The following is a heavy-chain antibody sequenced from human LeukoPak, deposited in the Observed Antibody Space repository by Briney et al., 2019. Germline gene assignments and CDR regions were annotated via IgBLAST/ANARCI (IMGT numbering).Heavy chain of an antibody. CDR2: ISSSSSYI. CDR3: ASNYYGSGSYYNADDY. D-gene: IGHD3-10*01. V-gene: IGHV3-21*01. J-gene: IGHJ4*02. Sequence: RPGGSLRLSCAASGFTFSSYSMNWVRQAPGKGLEWVSSISSSSSYIYYADSVKGRFTISRDNAKNSLYLQMNSLRAEDTAVYYCASNYYGSGSYYNADDYWGQGTLVTVSS. CDR1: GFTFSSYS.